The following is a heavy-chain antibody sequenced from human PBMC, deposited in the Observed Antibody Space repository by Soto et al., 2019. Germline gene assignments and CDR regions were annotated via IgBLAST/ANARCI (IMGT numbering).Heavy chain of an antibody. D-gene: IGHD6-19*01. J-gene: IGHJ5*02. CDR1: GFTFRSCA. CDR3: ARGTIRGGAGNDWFDP. V-gene: IGHV3-64*04. CDR2: ITSDGDST. Sequence: GGSLRLSCSASGFTFRSCAMHWVRQAPGKGLEYVSGITSDGDSTYHADSVKGRFTVSRDSAKNSLYLQMNSLRAEDTAVYYCARGTIRGGAGNDWFDPWGQGTLVTVSS.